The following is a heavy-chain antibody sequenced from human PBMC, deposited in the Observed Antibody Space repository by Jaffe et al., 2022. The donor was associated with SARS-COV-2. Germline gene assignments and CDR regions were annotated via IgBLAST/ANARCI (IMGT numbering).Heavy chain of an antibody. D-gene: IGHD2-8*01. Sequence: EVQLVESGGGLVLPGGSLRLSCSASGFTFSTSWMTWVRQAPGKGLECVAKISPDGSEENYVDSVKGRFSISRDNARNTVYLRMNSLRAEDTAVYYCVKDQRCSYWGQGTLVTVSS. CDR1: GFTFSTSW. J-gene: IGHJ4*02. CDR3: VKDQRCSY. CDR2: ISPDGSEE. V-gene: IGHV3-7*01.